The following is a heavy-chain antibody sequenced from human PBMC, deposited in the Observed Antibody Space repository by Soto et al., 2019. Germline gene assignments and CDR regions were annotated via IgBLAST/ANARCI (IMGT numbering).Heavy chain of an antibody. CDR1: GFTFSRFS. V-gene: IGHV3-30-3*01. D-gene: IGHD1-1*01. CDR3: VRDCPNGPNEAAY. Sequence: QVQLVESGGGVVQPGRSLRLSCVASGFTFSRFSMHWARQAPGKGLEWVAVVSYDVSTTYYVDSLRGRFTISRDNSKNTLYLEMNSLRSEDTAVYDCVRDCPNGPNEAAYGGQGTPVTVSS. CDR2: VSYDVSTT. J-gene: IGHJ4*02.